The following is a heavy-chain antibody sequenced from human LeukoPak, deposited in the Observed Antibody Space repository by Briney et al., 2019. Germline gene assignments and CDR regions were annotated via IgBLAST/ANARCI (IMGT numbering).Heavy chain of an antibody. J-gene: IGHJ6*02. V-gene: IGHV4-61*02. CDR2: IYTSGST. Sequence: PSETLSLTCTVSGGSISSGSYYWSWIRQPAGKGLEWIGRIYTSGSTNYNPSLKSRVTISVDTSKNQFSLKLSSVTAADTAVYYCARAPGSSGYTLMYYYGMDVWGQGTTVTVSS. CDR1: GGSISSGSYY. CDR3: ARAPGSSGYTLMYYYGMDV. D-gene: IGHD3-22*01.